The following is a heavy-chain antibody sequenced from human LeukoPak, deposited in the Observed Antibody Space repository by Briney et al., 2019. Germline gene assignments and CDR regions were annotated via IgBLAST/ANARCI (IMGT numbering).Heavy chain of an antibody. D-gene: IGHD3-22*01. Sequence: GGSLRLSCAASGFTCSSYAMSWVRQAPGKGLEWVSAISGSGGSTYYADSVKGRFTISRDNSKNTLYLQMNSLRAEDTAVYYCATDYYDSSGYWSPYNAFDIWGQGTMVTVSS. CDR1: GFTCSSYA. CDR3: ATDYYDSSGYWSPYNAFDI. V-gene: IGHV3-23*01. CDR2: ISGSGGST. J-gene: IGHJ3*02.